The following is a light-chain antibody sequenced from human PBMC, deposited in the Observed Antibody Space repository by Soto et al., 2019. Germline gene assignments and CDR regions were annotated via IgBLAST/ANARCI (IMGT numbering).Light chain of an antibody. J-gene: IGLJ2*01. V-gene: IGLV1-44*01. CDR3: AAWDDSLNGLV. CDR1: SSNIGSNT. CDR2: SNN. Sequence: QSVLTQPPSASGTPGQRVTISCSGSSSNIGSNTVNWYQQLPGTAPKLLIDSNNHRPSGVPDRFSGSKSGTSASLAISGLQSEDEADYYCAAWDDSLNGLVFGGGTKLTVL.